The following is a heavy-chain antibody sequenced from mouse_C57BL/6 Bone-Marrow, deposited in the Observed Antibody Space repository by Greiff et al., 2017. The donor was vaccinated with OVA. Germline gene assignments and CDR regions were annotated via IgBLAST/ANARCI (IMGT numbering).Heavy chain of an antibody. J-gene: IGHJ4*01. CDR2: IWGGGST. CDR3: ASRHLRLDYYAMDY. CDR1: GFSLTSYG. Sequence: VQLQESGPGLVAPSQSLSITCTVSGFSLTSYGVDWVRQPPGKGLEWLGVIWGGGSTNYNSALMSSLSISKDNSKSQVFLKMNILQTYDTAMYYCASRHLRLDYYAMDYWGQGTSVTVSS. V-gene: IGHV2-9*01. D-gene: IGHD3-2*02.